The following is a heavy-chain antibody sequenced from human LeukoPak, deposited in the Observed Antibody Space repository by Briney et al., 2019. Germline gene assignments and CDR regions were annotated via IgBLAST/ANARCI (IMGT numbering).Heavy chain of an antibody. CDR3: AGSGWLVSYFGY. CDR1: NFSISSGYY. D-gene: IGHD6-19*01. CDR2: IYHSGST. V-gene: IGHV4-38-2*02. J-gene: IGHJ4*02. Sequence: SETLSLTCTVSNFSISSGYYWGWIRQPPEEGLEWIGNIYHSGSTYYNPSLKSRVTISVDTSKNQFSLKLSSATAADTAVYYCAGSGWLVSYFGYWGQGTLVTVSS.